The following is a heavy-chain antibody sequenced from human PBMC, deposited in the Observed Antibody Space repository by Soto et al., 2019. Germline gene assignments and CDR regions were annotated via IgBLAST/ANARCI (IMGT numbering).Heavy chain of an antibody. V-gene: IGHV1-69*04. CDR3: AREEPGELLVTAHAFDI. J-gene: IGHJ3*02. D-gene: IGHD1-26*01. CDR2: IIPILGIA. CDR1: GGTFSSYT. Sequence: ASVKVSCKASGGTFSSYTISWVRQAPGQGLEWMGRIIPILGIANYAQKFQGRVTITADKSTSTAYMELSSLRSEDTAVYYCAREEPGELLVTAHAFDIWGQGTMVTVSS.